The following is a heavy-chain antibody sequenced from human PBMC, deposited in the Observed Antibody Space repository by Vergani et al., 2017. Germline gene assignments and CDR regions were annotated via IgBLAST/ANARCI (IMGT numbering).Heavy chain of an antibody. CDR2: ISGSGGST. CDR3: AKPQGYGDSYFDY. Sequence: EVQLVESGGGLVQPGGSLRLSCAASGFTFSSYEMNWVRQAPGKGLEWVSAISGSGGSTYYADSVKGRFTISRDNSKNTLYLQMNSLRAEDTAVYYCAKPQGYGDSYFDYWGQGTLVTVSS. J-gene: IGHJ4*02. V-gene: IGHV3-23*04. D-gene: IGHD4-17*01. CDR1: GFTFSSYE.